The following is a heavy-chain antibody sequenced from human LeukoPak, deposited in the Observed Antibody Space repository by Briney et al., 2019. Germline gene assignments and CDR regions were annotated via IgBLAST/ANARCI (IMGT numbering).Heavy chain of an antibody. J-gene: IGHJ4*02. CDR3: ARGRDYYYDSSGYYRPFDY. V-gene: IGHV3-30*03. CDR2: ISYDGSNK. Sequence: GRTLRLSCAVSGFTFSSYGMHCVRQAPGKGLEWVAVISYDGSNKYYADSVKDRFTIFRDNSKNTLYMHMNSLRAEDTAVYYCARGRDYYYDSSGYYRPFDYWGQGTLVTVSS. D-gene: IGHD3-22*01. CDR1: GFTFSSYG.